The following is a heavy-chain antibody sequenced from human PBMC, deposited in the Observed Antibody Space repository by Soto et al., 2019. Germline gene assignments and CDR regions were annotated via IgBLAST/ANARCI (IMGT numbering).Heavy chain of an antibody. CDR1: GGSISSSSYY. CDR2: IYYSGST. Sequence: QLQLQESGPGLVKPSETLSHTCTVSGGSISSSSYYWGWIRQPPGKGLEWIGSIYYSGSTYYNPSLKSRVTISVDTSKNQFSLKLSSVTAADTAVYYCARRGQTYYDILTGYRYFDYWGQGTLVTVSS. CDR3: ARRGQTYYDILTGYRYFDY. J-gene: IGHJ4*02. V-gene: IGHV4-39*01. D-gene: IGHD3-9*01.